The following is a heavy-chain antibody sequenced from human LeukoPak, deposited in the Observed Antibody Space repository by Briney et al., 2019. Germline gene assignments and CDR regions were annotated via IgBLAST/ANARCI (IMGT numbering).Heavy chain of an antibody. CDR1: GGSISSYY. J-gene: IGHJ4*02. Sequence: PSETLSLTCTVSGGSISSYYWSWIRQPPGKGLEWIGEINHSGSTNYNPSLKSRVTISVDTSKNQFSLKLSSVTAADTAVYYCARVRVRGVNDYRGQGTLVTVSS. CDR2: INHSGST. CDR3: ARVRVRGVNDY. D-gene: IGHD3-10*01. V-gene: IGHV4-34*01.